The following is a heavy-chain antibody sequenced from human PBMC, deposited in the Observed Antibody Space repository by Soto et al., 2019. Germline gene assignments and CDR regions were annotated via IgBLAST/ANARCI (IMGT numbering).Heavy chain of an antibody. CDR3: VREAYLAYGTHIAH. CDR2: NYHSGTT. CDR1: GVTISTCY. D-gene: IGHD4-17*01. Sequence: SETLSLTCAVSGVTISTCYWSWSRQPPGKGLEWIGYNYHSGTTNYNPSLKSRVTISVDTSKNQFSLRLTSVTAAETAIYYCVREAYLAYGTHIAHWGLGILLIV. J-gene: IGHJ1*01. V-gene: IGHV4-59*01.